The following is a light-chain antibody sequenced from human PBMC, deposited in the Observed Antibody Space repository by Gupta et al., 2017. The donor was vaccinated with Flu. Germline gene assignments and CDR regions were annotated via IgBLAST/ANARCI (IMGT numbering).Light chain of an antibody. J-gene: IGKJ2*01. Sequence: SSLSASVGDKVTITFRVSPTISRYLSWFTQKPGNGPKLLISSASSWRSGVPPWFSGSGFGTDLTLTISSGQPEDSASYYCPQNDSNPMYSFGQGTKLEIK. CDR2: SAS. CDR1: PTISRY. V-gene: IGKV1-39*01. CDR3: PQNDSNPMYS.